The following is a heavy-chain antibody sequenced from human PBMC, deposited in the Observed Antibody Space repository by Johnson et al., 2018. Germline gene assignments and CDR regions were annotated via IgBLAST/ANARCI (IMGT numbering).Heavy chain of an antibody. Sequence: SLRLSCTASGXTFGDYAMSWFRQAPGKGLEWVGFIRRKAYSGTTEYAASVKGRFTVSRDDSKSIAYLQMDSLKTEDTAVYYCASGSDWSGYFYYYTDVWGKGTTVTVSS. CDR2: IRRKAYSGTT. J-gene: IGHJ6*03. D-gene: IGHD6-19*01. CDR3: ASGSDWSGYFYYYTDV. V-gene: IGHV3-49*03. CDR1: GXTFGDYA.